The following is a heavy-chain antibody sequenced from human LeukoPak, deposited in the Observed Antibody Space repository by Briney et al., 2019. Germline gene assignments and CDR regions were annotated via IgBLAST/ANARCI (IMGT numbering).Heavy chain of an antibody. CDR2: IKQDGSEK. J-gene: IGHJ4*02. D-gene: IGHD6-13*01. V-gene: IGHV3-7*02. CDR1: GFTFSRYW. Sequence: PGGSLRLSCVASGFTFSRYWMSWVRQAPGKGLEWVANIKQDGSEKNYVDSVKGRFTISRVNAKNSLYLQMNSLRAEDTAVYYCATSWYSEYWGQGTLVTVSS. CDR3: ATSWYSEY.